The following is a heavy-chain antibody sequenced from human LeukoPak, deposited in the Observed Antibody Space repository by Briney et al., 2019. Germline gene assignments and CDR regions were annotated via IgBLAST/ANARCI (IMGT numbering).Heavy chain of an antibody. CDR2: IIPIFGTA. CDR1: GYSFTSYW. Sequence: KISCKGSGYSFTSYWIGWVRQAPGQGLEWMGGIIPIFGTANYAQKFQGRVTITADESTSTAYMELSSLRSEDTAVYYCARAARTMVRGVISFDYWGQGTLVTVSS. D-gene: IGHD3-10*01. J-gene: IGHJ4*02. CDR3: ARAARTMVRGVISFDY. V-gene: IGHV1-69*01.